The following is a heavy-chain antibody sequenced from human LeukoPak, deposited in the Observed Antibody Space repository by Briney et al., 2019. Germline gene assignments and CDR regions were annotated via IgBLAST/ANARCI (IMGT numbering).Heavy chain of an antibody. Sequence: SETLSLTCAVYGGSFSGYYRSWVRQPPGKGLEWIGEINHSGSTNYNPSLMSRVTISVDTSKNQFSLKLTSVTAADTAVYYCARWYRTDYSGSGSTPKWFDPWGQGTLVTVSS. V-gene: IGHV4-34*01. CDR3: ARWYRTDYSGSGSTPKWFDP. CDR2: INHSGST. D-gene: IGHD3-10*01. J-gene: IGHJ5*02. CDR1: GGSFSGYY.